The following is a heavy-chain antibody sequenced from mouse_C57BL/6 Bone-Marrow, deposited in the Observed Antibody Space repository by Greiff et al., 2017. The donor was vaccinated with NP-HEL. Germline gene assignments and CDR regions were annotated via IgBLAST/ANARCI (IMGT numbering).Heavy chain of an antibody. J-gene: IGHJ3*01. V-gene: IGHV5-4*03. CDR2: ISDGGSYT. CDR1: GFSFSSYA. Sequence: EVMLVESGGGLVKPGGSLKLSCAASGFSFSSYAMSWVRQTPEKRLEWVATISDGGSYTYYPDIVKGRFIISSDNAKNNLYLQMSHLKSEDTAMYYCERAFWTWFAYWGQGTLVTVSA. CDR3: ERAFWTWFAY.